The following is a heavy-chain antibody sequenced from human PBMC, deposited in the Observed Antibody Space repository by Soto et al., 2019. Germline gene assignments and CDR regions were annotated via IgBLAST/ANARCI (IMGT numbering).Heavy chain of an antibody. CDR2: IIPILGIA. J-gene: IGHJ4*02. Sequence: QVQLVQSGAEVKKPGSSVKVSCKASGGTFSSYTISWVRQAPGQGLEWMGRIIPILGIANYAQKFQGRVTITADKSTSTAYMELRSLRSEDTAVYYCASMRRDYYDSSGYLYWGQGTLVTVSS. D-gene: IGHD3-22*01. CDR3: ASMRRDYYDSSGYLY. CDR1: GGTFSSYT. V-gene: IGHV1-69*02.